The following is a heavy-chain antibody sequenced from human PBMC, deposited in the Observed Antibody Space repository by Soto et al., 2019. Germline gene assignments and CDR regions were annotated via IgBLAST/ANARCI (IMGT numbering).Heavy chain of an antibody. CDR2: ISGSGGST. D-gene: IGHD6-19*01. CDR3: AKDSRVAVAAKRGGWFDP. Sequence: EVQLLESGGGLVQPGGSLRLSCAASGFTFSSYAMSWVRQAPGKGLEWVSAISGSGGSTYYADSVKGRFTISRDNSKNTLYLQMNSLRAEDTAVYYCAKDSRVAVAAKRGGWFDPWGQGTLVTVSS. CDR1: GFTFSSYA. J-gene: IGHJ5*02. V-gene: IGHV3-23*01.